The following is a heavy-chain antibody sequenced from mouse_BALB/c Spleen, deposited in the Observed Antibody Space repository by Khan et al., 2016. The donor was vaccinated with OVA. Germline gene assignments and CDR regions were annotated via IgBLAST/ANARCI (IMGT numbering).Heavy chain of an antibody. CDR2: ISSSDST. V-gene: IGHV3-8*02. CDR1: GDSITSGY. D-gene: IGHD2-14*01. Sequence: EVKLLESGPSLVKPSQTLSLTCSVTGDSITSGYWNWIRKFPGNKLEYMGYISSSDSTFYNPSLKSRISITRDTSKNQDYLQCNSVTTEDTATYYCARWNYRYDGYFDYWGQGTTLTVSS. CDR3: ARWNYRYDGYFDY. J-gene: IGHJ2*01.